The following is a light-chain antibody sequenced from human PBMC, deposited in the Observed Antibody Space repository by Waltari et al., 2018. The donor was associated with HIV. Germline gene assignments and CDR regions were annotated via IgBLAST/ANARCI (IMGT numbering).Light chain of an antibody. CDR3: KTRDRSGNLYV. V-gene: IGLV3-19*01. J-gene: IGLJ1*01. CDR1: NLSTYY. CDR2: GKN. Sequence: SSEVPHVPAVSVALGQTVKIPCQGDNLSTYYASWYQQRPGQAPVLVSYGKNKRPSEIPDRFSSSASRNTASLTITGAQAEDEADYYCKTRDRSGNLYVFGTGTTVTVL.